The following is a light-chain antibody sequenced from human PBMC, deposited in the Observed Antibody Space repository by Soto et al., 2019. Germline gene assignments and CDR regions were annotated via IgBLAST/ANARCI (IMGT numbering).Light chain of an antibody. J-gene: IGKJ1*01. V-gene: IGKV3-11*01. CDR2: EAS. Sequence: EVVLTQSPATMSLYPGEGATLSCRASQSVSTYLGWYQQKPGQAPRLLIFEASKRATGIPDRISGSGSGTDFTLTISSLEPEDFAVYYCQQRGHLPLTFGQGTKVEMK. CDR1: QSVSTY. CDR3: QQRGHLPLT.